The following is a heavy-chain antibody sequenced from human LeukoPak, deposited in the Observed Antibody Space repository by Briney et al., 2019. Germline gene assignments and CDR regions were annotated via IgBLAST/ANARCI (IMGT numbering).Heavy chain of an antibody. D-gene: IGHD3-10*01. Sequence: SETLSLTCTVSGGSISSSSYYWGWIRQPPGKGLEWIGSIYYSGSTYYNPSLKSRVTISVDTSKNQFSLKLSSVTAADTAVYYCARSAMVRGVKGDYFDYWGQGTLVTVSS. CDR3: ARSAMVRGVKGDYFDY. CDR2: IYYSGST. V-gene: IGHV4-39*07. J-gene: IGHJ4*02. CDR1: GGSISSSSYY.